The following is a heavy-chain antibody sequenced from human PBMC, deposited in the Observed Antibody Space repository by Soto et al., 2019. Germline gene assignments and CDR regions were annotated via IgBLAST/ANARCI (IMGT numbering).Heavy chain of an antibody. Sequence: EVQLVESGGGSVQPGRSLRLSCAVSGFIFDDYAMHWVRQAPGKGLEWVSGISWNSGSIGYADSVKGRFTTSRDNAKNSLYLQMNSLRAEDTALYYCAKGGDYDSSGYYYFRGQGTLVTVSS. D-gene: IGHD3-22*01. CDR3: AKGGDYDSSGYYYF. CDR2: ISWNSGSI. V-gene: IGHV3-9*01. CDR1: GFIFDDYA. J-gene: IGHJ4*02.